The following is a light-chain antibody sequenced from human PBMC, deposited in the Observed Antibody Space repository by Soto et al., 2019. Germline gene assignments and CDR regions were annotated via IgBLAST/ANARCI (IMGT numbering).Light chain of an antibody. V-gene: IGKV1-8*01. Sequence: AIRMTQSPSSFSASTGDRVTITCRASQGISSYLAWYQQKPGKAPKLLIYAASTLQSGVPSRFSGSGSGTDFTLTISCLQSEDFATYYCTPHYSYPHTFGQGTKVEIK. CDR1: QGISSY. CDR2: AAS. CDR3: TPHYSYPHT. J-gene: IGKJ1*01.